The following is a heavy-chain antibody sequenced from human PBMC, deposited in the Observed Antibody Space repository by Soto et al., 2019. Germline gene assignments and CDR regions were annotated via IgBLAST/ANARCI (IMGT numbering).Heavy chain of an antibody. Sequence: GESLKISCQCSGYTFSNFWIGWVLQLPGQGLEWMGIIYPGDHETRYSPSFLGKVTISAETSINTAYLQWSSLEASDSAFYFCARSPRSSPYFDFWGQGALVTVS. V-gene: IGHV5-51*01. CDR2: IYPGDHET. CDR1: GYTFSNFW. J-gene: IGHJ4*02. CDR3: ARSPRSSPYFDF. D-gene: IGHD6-13*01.